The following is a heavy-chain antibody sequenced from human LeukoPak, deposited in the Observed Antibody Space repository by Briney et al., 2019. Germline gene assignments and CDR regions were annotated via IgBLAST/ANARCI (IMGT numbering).Heavy chain of an antibody. V-gene: IGHV3-30*03. Sequence: PGRSLRLSCAASGFTFSSYGMHWVRQAPGRGLEWVAVISYDGSNKYYADSVNGRFTISRDNSKNTLYLQMNRLSADDAAVYYCGIAASGSLLRGVDYWGQGTLVTVSS. D-gene: IGHD6-13*01. CDR3: GIAASGSLLRGVDY. J-gene: IGHJ4*02. CDR1: GFTFSSYG. CDR2: ISYDGSNK.